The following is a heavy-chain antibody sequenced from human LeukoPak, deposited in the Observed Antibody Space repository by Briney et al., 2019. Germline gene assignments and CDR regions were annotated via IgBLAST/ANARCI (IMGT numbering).Heavy chain of an antibody. CDR1: GYTFTNYH. J-gene: IGHJ4*02. CDR2: IHPDGGGT. D-gene: IGHD2-8*01. Sequence: ASVRVSCKTSGYTFTNYHIHWVRQAPGQEPEWMGIIHPDGGGTTYAQKFQGRVTMTSDLSTSTVYMQLNSLRSEDTAVYYCSRPTPEDHETSGSINSVYLFHYWRQGTLVT. V-gene: IGHV1-46*01. CDR3: SRPTPEDHETSGSINSVYLFHY.